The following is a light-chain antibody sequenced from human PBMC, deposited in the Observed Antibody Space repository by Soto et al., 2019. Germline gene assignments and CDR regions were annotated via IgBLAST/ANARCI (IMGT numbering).Light chain of an antibody. Sequence: QSALTQPRSVSGSPGQSVTISCTGTSSDVGGYNYVSWYQQHPGKAPKLMIYDVSKRPSGVPDRFSGSKSGNTASLTISGLQAEDEAEYYCCSNAGSYTYVFGTGTKLTVL. J-gene: IGLJ1*01. CDR2: DVS. CDR3: CSNAGSYTYV. CDR1: SSDVGGYNY. V-gene: IGLV2-11*01.